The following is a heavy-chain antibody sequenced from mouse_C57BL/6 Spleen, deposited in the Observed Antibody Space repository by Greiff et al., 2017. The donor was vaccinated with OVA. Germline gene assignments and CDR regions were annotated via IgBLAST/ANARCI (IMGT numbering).Heavy chain of an antibody. D-gene: IGHD1-1*01. CDR2: IDPNSGGT. CDR1: GYTFTSYW. J-gene: IGHJ3*01. CDR3: ARGALITTVVTPFAY. V-gene: IGHV1-72*01. Sequence: VQLQQPGAELVKPGASVKLSCKASGYTFTSYWMHWVKQRPGRGLEWIGRIDPNSGGTKYNEKFKSKATLTVDKPSSTANMQLSSLTSEDSAVYYCARGALITTVVTPFAYWGQGTLVTVSA.